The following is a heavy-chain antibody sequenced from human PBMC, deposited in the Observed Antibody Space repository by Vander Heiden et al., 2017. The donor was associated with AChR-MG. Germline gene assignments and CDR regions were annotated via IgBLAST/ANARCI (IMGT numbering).Heavy chain of an antibody. D-gene: IGHD3-22*01. J-gene: IGHJ4*02. CDR1: GFTFSSYA. V-gene: IGHV3-23*01. CDR3: ATTYYYDSSGYYPFDY. CDR2: ISGSGGST. Sequence: EVQLLESGGGLVQPGGSLRLPCAASGFTFSSYAMSWVRQAPGKGLEWVSAISGSGGSTYYADSVKGRFTISRDNSKNTLYLQMNSLRAEDTAVYYCATTYYYDSSGYYPFDYWGQGTLVTVSS.